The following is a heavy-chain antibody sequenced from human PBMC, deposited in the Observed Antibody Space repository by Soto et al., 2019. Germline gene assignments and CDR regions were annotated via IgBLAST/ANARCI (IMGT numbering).Heavy chain of an antibody. CDR3: ARAPNYDSSGYYPDD. Sequence: SETLSLTCAVYGGSFSGYYWSWIRQPPGKGLEWIGEINHSGSTNYNPSLKSRVTISVDTSKNQFSLKLSSVTAADTAVYYCARAPNYDSSGYYPDDRGQGTLVTVSS. V-gene: IGHV4-34*01. CDR2: INHSGST. D-gene: IGHD3-22*01. J-gene: IGHJ4*02. CDR1: GGSFSGYY.